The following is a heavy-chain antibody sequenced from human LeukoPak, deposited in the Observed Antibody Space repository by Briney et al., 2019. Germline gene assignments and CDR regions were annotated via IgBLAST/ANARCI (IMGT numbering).Heavy chain of an antibody. CDR3: ASSRYYYDSSGYHNEALDAFDI. CDR1: GFTFSDYG. CDR2: ISSSSSYI. Sequence: GGSLRLSCVASGFTFSDYGMLWVRQAPGKGLEWVSSISSSSSYIYYADSVKGRFTISRDNAKNSLYLQMNSLRAEDTAVYYCASSRYYYDSSGYHNEALDAFDIWGQGTMVTVSS. J-gene: IGHJ3*02. D-gene: IGHD3-22*01. V-gene: IGHV3-21*04.